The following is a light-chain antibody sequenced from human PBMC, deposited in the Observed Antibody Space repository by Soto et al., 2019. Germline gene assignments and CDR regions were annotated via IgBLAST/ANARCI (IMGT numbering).Light chain of an antibody. CDR1: QSLVHSDGNTY. Sequence: DIVLTQTPLSSPVTLGQPASISCRSSQSLVHSDGNTYLSWFHQRPGQPPRLLIDKVSNRFSGVPDRFSGSGAGTDFTLKISRVEAEDVGIYFCMQATQYRPYNFGQGTKLEIK. V-gene: IGKV2-24*01. CDR2: KVS. CDR3: MQATQYRPYN. J-gene: IGKJ2*01.